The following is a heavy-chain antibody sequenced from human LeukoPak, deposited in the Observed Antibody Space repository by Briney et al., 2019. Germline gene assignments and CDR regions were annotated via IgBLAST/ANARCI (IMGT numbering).Heavy chain of an antibody. CDR3: AREVGVINLAVAAKGGLDY. D-gene: IGHD6-19*01. Sequence: SETLSLTCTVSGGSISSSSYYWGWIRQPPGKGLEWIGSIYYSGSTYYNPSLKSRVTISVDTSKNQFSLKLSSVTAADTAVYYCAREVGVINLAVAAKGGLDYWGQGTLVTDSS. V-gene: IGHV4-39*07. J-gene: IGHJ4*02. CDR1: GGSISSSSYY. CDR2: IYYSGST.